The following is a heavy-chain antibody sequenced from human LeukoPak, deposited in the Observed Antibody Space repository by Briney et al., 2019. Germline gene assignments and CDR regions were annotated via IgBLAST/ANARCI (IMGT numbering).Heavy chain of an antibody. Sequence: PGGSLRLSCAASGFTFSSYEMNWVRQAPGKGLEWVSYISSSGRTIYYADSVKGRLTISRDNAKNSPYLQMNSLRAEDTAVYYCARERLSAFDIWGQGTMVTVSS. CDR3: ARERLSAFDI. CDR2: ISSSGRTI. J-gene: IGHJ3*02. CDR1: GFTFSSYE. V-gene: IGHV3-48*03. D-gene: IGHD6-25*01.